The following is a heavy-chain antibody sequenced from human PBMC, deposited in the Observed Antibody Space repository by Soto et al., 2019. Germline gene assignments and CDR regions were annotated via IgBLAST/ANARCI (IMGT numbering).Heavy chain of an antibody. CDR1: GYSFTSYW. Sequence: PGESLKISCQGSGYSFTSYWIGWVRQMPGKGLEWMGIIYPGDSDTRYSPSFQGQVTNSADKSISTAYLQWSSLKASDTAMYYCAMDYGGNSFSNPYFDYWGQGTLVTVSS. D-gene: IGHD4-17*01. CDR3: AMDYGGNSFSNPYFDY. J-gene: IGHJ4*02. CDR2: IYPGDSDT. V-gene: IGHV5-51*01.